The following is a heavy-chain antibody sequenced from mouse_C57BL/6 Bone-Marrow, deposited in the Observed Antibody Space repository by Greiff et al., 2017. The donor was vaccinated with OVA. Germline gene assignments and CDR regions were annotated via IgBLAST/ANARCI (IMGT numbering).Heavy chain of an antibody. Sequence: QVQLQQSGAELVRPGTSVKVSCKASGYAFTNYLIEWVKQRPGQGLEWIGVINPGSGGTNYNEKFKGKATLTADKSSSTAYMQLSSLTSEDSAVFFCASLLLAMDYWGLGTSVTVSS. V-gene: IGHV1-54*01. J-gene: IGHJ4*01. CDR1: GYAFTNYL. CDR2: INPGSGGT. CDR3: ASLLLAMDY. D-gene: IGHD1-1*01.